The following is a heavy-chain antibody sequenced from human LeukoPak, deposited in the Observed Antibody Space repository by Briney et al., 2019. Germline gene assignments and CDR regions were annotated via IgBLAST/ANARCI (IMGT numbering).Heavy chain of an antibody. CDR3: ATVDPRQYYDILTGYFDY. CDR1: GYTFTSYY. CDR2: FDPEDGET. J-gene: IGHJ4*02. D-gene: IGHD3-9*01. V-gene: IGHV1-24*01. Sequence: ASVKVSCKASGYTFTSYYMHWVRQAPGKGLEWMGGFDPEDGETIYAQKFQGRVTMTEDTSTDTAYMELSSLRSEDTAVYYCATVDPRQYYDILTGYFDYWGQGTLVTVSS.